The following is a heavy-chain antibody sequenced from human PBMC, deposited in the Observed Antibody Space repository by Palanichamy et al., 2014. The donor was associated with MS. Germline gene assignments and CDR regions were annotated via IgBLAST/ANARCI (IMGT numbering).Heavy chain of an antibody. CDR1: GGTFNSYA. CDR2: IIPIFDTP. V-gene: IGHV1-69*06. J-gene: IGHJ4*02. Sequence: QVQLVQSGAEVKKPGSSVKVSCKASGGTFNSYAISWVRQAPGQGLEWVGGIIPIFDTPNYAQKFQGRVTITADKSTSTAYMELSSLRSEDTAVYYCARDRGPYYYDSSGSDYWGQGTLVTVSS. D-gene: IGHD3-22*01. CDR3: ARDRGPYYYDSSGSDY.